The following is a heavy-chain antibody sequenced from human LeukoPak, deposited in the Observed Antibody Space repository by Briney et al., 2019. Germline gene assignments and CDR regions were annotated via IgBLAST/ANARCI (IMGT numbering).Heavy chain of an antibody. V-gene: IGHV1-2*02. D-gene: IGHD6-19*01. CDR1: GYTFTGYY. Sequence: ASVKVSCKASGYTFTGYYMHLVRQAPGQGLEWMGWINPNSGGTNYAQKFQGRVTMTRDTSISTAYMELSRLRSDDTAVYYCARGPSSGWSNFPHNWGQGTLVAVSS. CDR3: ARGPSSGWSNFPHN. J-gene: IGHJ4*02. CDR2: INPNSGGT.